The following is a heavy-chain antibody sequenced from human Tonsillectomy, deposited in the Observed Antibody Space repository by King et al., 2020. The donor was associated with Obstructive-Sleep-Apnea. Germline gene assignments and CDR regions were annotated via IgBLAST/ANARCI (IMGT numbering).Heavy chain of an antibody. V-gene: IGHV3-21*01. Sequence: EVQLVESGGGLVKPGGSLRLSCAASGFTFSSYSMNWVRQAPGKGLEWVSSISSSSSYIYYADSVKGRFTISRDNAKNSLYLQMNSLRAEDTAVYYCARDLGGGWGDPPSYWGQGTLVTVSS. CDR2: ISSSSSYI. D-gene: IGHD2-21*02. CDR3: ARDLGGGWGDPPSY. CDR1: GFTFSSYS. J-gene: IGHJ4*02.